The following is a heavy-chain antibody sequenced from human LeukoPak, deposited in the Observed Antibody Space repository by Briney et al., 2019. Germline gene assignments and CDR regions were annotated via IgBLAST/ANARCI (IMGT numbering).Heavy chain of an antibody. CDR3: ARVKTSGEIDY. Sequence: PSETLSLTCTVSGGSISSYYWSWIRQPPGKGLEWMGYIYYSGSTNHNPSLKSRLTILVDTTKHKFSLKLSSVTDADTTVVYCARVKTSGEIDYWGQGTLVTVSS. D-gene: IGHD5-12*01. CDR2: IYYSGST. V-gene: IGHV4-59*01. J-gene: IGHJ4*02. CDR1: GGSISSYY.